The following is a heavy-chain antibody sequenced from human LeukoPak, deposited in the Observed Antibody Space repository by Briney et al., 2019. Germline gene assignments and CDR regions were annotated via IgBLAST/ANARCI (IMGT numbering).Heavy chain of an antibody. Sequence: SETLSLTCTVSGASISSGGYYWSWIRQHPGKGLEWIGYIYYSGSTYYNPSLKSRVTISVDTSKNQFSLKLSSVTAADTAVYYCARDHAYYYGMDVWGQGTTVTVSS. J-gene: IGHJ6*02. CDR3: ARDHAYYYGMDV. CDR2: IYYSGST. CDR1: GASISSGGYY. V-gene: IGHV4-31*03.